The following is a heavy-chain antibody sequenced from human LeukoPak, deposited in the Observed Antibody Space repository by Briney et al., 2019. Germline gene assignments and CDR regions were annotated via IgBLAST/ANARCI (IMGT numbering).Heavy chain of an antibody. V-gene: IGHV3-74*01. J-gene: IGHJ4*02. D-gene: IGHD4/OR15-4a*01. Sequence: PGGSLRLSCAASGFTFSSYWMHWVRQAPGKGLVWVSRINGDGSSTNYADSVKGRFTISRDNANNTLYLQMNSLRAEDTAVYYCARVRYGASNFDYWGQGTLVTVSS. CDR3: ARVRYGASNFDY. CDR1: GFTFSSYW. CDR2: INGDGSST.